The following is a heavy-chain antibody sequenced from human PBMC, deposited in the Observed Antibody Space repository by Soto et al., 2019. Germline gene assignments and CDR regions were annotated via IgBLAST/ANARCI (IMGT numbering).Heavy chain of an antibody. Sequence: PTLVNPTRTLTLTCTFSGFSLSTSGMCVSWIRQPPGKALEWLALIDWDDDKYYSTSLKTRLTISKDTSKNQVVLTMTNMDPVDIATYYCARIHSGSYVFDYWGQGTLVTVSS. D-gene: IGHD1-26*01. CDR3: ARIHSGSYVFDY. V-gene: IGHV2-70*01. CDR2: IDWDDDK. J-gene: IGHJ4*02. CDR1: GFSLSTSGMC.